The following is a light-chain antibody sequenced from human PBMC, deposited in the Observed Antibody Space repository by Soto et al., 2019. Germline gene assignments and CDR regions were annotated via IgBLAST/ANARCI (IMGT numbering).Light chain of an antibody. J-gene: IGKJ5*01. CDR1: QSISTW. CDR3: QQYHTSSSIT. V-gene: IGKV1-5*01. Sequence: DIQMTQSPSTLSASVGDRVTVTCRASQSISTWLGWYQQKPGKAPTLLIYDASSLKSGVPSRFSGSGSGTDFTLTISSLQPDDFANYYCQQYHTSSSITFGQGTRLEI. CDR2: DAS.